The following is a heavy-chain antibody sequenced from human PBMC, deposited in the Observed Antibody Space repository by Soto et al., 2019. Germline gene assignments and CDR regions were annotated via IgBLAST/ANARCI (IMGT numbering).Heavy chain of an antibody. J-gene: IGHJ4*02. Sequence: LRLSCAASGFTFSSYAMNWVRQAPGKGPEWVSHISVTGDTYYADSVKGRFTIYRDNSKNTLFLQMNSLRAEDTAVYYCAKSLSTATSFDYWGQGXPVTVYS. V-gene: IGHV3-23*01. CDR2: ISVTGDT. CDR3: AKSLSTATSFDY. CDR1: GFTFSSYA.